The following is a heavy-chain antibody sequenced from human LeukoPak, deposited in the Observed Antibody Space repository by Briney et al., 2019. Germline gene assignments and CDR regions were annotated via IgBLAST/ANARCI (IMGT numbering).Heavy chain of an antibody. Sequence: GASVKVSCKASGYTFTSYYMHWVRQAPGQGLEWMGVINPSGGSTSYARKFQGRVTMTRNTSTSTVYMELSSLRSEDTAVYYCARDQLGSYGVGYWGQGTLVTVSS. V-gene: IGHV1-46*01. J-gene: IGHJ4*02. CDR3: ARDQLGSYGVGY. CDR2: INPSGGST. CDR1: GYTFTSYY. D-gene: IGHD5-18*01.